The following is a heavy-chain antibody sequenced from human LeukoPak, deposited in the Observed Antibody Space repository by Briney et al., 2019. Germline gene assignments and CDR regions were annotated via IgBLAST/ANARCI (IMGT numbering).Heavy chain of an antibody. D-gene: IGHD1-7*01. J-gene: IGHJ4*02. CDR1: GYSISSGYY. V-gene: IGHV4-38-2*02. Sequence: SETLSLTCTVSGYSISSGYYWGWIRQPPGKGLEWIGSIYHSGSTYYNPSLKSRVTISVDTSKNQFSLKLSSVTVADTAVYYCAGCRITGTRPFDYWGQGTLVTVSS. CDR2: IYHSGST. CDR3: AGCRITGTRPFDY.